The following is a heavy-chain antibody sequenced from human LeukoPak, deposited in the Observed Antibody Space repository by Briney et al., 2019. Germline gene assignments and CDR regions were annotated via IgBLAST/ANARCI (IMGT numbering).Heavy chain of an antibody. CDR3: ASEPKLRRPYYYYYMDV. D-gene: IGHD5-24*01. CDR1: GYTFTSYY. Sequence: ASVKVSCKASGYTFTSYYMHWVRQAPGQGLEWMGWINPNSGGTNYAQKFQGRVTMTRDTSISTAYMELSRLRSDDTAVYYCASEPKLRRPYYYYYMDVWGKGTTVTVSS. CDR2: INPNSGGT. V-gene: IGHV1-2*02. J-gene: IGHJ6*03.